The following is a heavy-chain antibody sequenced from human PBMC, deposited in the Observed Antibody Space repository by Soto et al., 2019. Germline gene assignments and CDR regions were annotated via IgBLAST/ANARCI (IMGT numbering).Heavy chain of an antibody. CDR2: ISNSGRIT. CDR3: ARDHGGGGLTLEY. V-gene: IGHV3-11*01. J-gene: IGHJ4*02. CDR1: GFIFSDYY. Sequence: DLEESGGGLVKPGGSLRLSCTASGFIFSDYYMSWIRQAPGKGLEWVSDISNSGRITHHADSVEGRFIISRDNAKDSLYLQMNSLRPEDSAIYYCARDHGGGGLTLEYWGQGTLVTVSS. D-gene: IGHD3-16*01.